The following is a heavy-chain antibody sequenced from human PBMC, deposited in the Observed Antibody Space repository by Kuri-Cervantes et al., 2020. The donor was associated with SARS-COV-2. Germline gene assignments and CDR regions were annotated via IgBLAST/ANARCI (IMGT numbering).Heavy chain of an antibody. CDR3: ATVGDYYDSSAYFEY. Sequence: ASVKVSCKASGYIFTNYYMSWVRQAPGQGLEWLGIISPSGGGTSYAQKFQGRVTMTRDTSISTAYMELSSLRSDDTAFYYCATVGDYYDSSAYFEYWGQGTLVTVSS. CDR2: ISPSGGGT. J-gene: IGHJ4*02. CDR1: GYIFTNYY. D-gene: IGHD3-22*01. V-gene: IGHV1-46*01.